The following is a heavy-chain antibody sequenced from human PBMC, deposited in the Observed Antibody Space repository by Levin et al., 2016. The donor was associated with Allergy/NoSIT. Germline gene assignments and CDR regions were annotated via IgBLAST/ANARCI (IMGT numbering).Heavy chain of an antibody. CDR2: ISSSSSYI. J-gene: IGHJ4*02. V-gene: IGHV3-21*01. Sequence: WIRQPPGKGLEWVSSISSSSSYIYYADSVKGRFTISRDNAKNSLYLQMNSLRAEDTAVYYCAREGPMVRGVITFNVPKPFDYWGQGTLVTVSS. D-gene: IGHD3-10*01. CDR3: AREGPMVRGVITFNVPKPFDY.